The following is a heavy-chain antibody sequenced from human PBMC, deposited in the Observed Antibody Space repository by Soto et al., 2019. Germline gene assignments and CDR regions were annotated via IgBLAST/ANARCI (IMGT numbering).Heavy chain of an antibody. J-gene: IGHJ6*02. CDR2: SSSSGGYT. V-gene: IGHV3-11*06. D-gene: IGHD3-16*01. CDR1: GFSVGDNY. CDR3: ARSSGRRHVFTFDYGLVV. Sequence: QVQLVDSGGGLVEPGGSLRLSCAASGFSVGDNYMTWIRQAPGKGLEWLSYSSSSGGYTNYADSVKGRFTISRDNAKNSLYLQMDSLRAEDTAVYFCARSSGRRHVFTFDYGLVVWGQGTTVTVSS.